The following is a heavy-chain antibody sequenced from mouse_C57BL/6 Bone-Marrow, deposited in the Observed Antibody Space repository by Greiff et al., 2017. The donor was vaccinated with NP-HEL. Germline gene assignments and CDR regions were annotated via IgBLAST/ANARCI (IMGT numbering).Heavy chain of an antibody. D-gene: IGHD1-1*01. J-gene: IGHJ1*03. CDR3: ARWALTTVVYWYFDV. CDR2: IYPGDGDT. CDR1: GYAFSSSW. V-gene: IGHV1-82*01. Sequence: VQLQESGPELVKPGASVKISCKASGYAFSSSWMNWVKQRPGKGLEWIGRIYPGDGDTNYNGTFKGKATLTADKSSSTAYRQLSSLTSEDSAVYFCARWALTTVVYWYFDVWGTGTTVTVSS.